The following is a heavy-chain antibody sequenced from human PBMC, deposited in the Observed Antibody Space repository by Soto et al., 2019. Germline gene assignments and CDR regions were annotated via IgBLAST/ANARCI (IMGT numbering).Heavy chain of an antibody. CDR3: AHGIAAAGTLGVFDY. V-gene: IGHV2-5*01. J-gene: IGHJ4*02. D-gene: IGHD6-13*01. CDR2: IYWNDDK. CDR1: GFSLSTSGVG. Sequence: SGPTLVKPTQTLTLTCTFSGFSLSTSGVGVGWIRQPPGKALEWLALIYWNDDKRYSPSLKSRLTITKDTSKNQVVLTMTNMDPVDTATYYCAHGIAAAGTLGVFDYWGQGTLVTVSS.